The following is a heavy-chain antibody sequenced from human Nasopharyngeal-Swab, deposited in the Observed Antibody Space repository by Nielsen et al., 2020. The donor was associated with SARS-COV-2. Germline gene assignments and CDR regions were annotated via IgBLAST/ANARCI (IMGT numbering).Heavy chain of an antibody. Sequence: VRQAPGKGLEWVAVISYDGSNKYYADSVKGRFTTSRDNSKNTLYLQMNSLRAEDTAVYYCARGDSSSSTGVDYWGQGTLVTVSS. J-gene: IGHJ4*02. CDR3: ARGDSSSSTGVDY. D-gene: IGHD6-6*01. V-gene: IGHV3-30-3*01. CDR2: ISYDGSNK.